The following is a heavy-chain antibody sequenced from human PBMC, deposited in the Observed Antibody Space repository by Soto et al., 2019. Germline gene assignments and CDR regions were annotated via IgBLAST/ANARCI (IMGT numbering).Heavy chain of an antibody. CDR3: AKDQRVATISIIGGMDV. CDR1: GFDFKMYY. D-gene: IGHD5-12*01. J-gene: IGHJ6*02. Sequence: GVSLSLSWEASGFDFKMYYMHWVRQVPGKGLEWVSGISWNGGSIGYADSVKGRFTISRDNAKNSLYLQMNSLRAEDTAVYYCAKDQRVATISIIGGMDVWGQGTTVTVS. CDR2: ISWNGGSI. V-gene: IGHV3-9*01.